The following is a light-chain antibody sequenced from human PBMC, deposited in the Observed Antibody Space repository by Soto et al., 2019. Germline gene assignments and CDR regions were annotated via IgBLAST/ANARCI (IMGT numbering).Light chain of an antibody. Sequence: EIGLTQAPGTLSLSPGARATLSCRPCQRVSSVYLAVYQQKPGQPANLLIYRTSNRDPGVPDRFSGSGPGTDFNLTISRLEPEDFAVYWCQQYDSSPRTFGQGTKVDIK. CDR1: QRVSSVY. J-gene: IGKJ1*01. V-gene: IGKV3-20*01. CDR2: RTS. CDR3: QQYDSSPRT.